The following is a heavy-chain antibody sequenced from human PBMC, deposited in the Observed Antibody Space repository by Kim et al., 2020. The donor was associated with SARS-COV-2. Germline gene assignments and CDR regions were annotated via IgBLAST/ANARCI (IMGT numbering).Heavy chain of an antibody. CDR3: AKSKIPMFQGVLYGMDV. D-gene: IGHD3-10*01. V-gene: IGHV3-9*01. J-gene: IGHJ6*01. Sequence: GGSLRLSCAASGFTFDDYAMHWVRQAPGKGLEWVSGISWNSGTIGSADSVKGRFTISRDNAKNSLYLQMNSLRTEDTALYYCAKSKIPMFQGVLYGMDV. CDR1: GFTFDDYA. CDR2: ISWNSGTI.